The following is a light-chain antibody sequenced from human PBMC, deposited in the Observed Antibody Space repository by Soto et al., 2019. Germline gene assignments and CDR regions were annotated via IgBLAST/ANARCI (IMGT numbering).Light chain of an antibody. CDR2: DAS. J-gene: IGKJ5*01. Sequence: EIVLTQSPATLSLSPGEIATLSCRASQSVSSYLAWYQQKPGQAPRPLIYDASTSATGIPARFSGSGSGTDFTLTISSLEPEDFAVYYCQQRSNWPLITFGQGTRLEIK. V-gene: IGKV3-11*01. CDR3: QQRSNWPLIT. CDR1: QSVSSY.